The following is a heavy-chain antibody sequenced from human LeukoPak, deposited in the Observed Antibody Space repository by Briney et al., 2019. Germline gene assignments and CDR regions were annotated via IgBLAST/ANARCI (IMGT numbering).Heavy chain of an antibody. V-gene: IGHV1-18*01. J-gene: IGHJ4*02. CDR3: ARDIAVAGTFTEFDY. CDR2: ISAYNDNT. D-gene: IGHD6-19*01. Sequence: ASVKVSCKASGYTFTSYGISWVRQAPGHGLEWMGWISAYNDNTNYAQKLQGRVTMTTDTSTSTAYMELRSLRSDDTAVYYCARDIAVAGTFTEFDYWGQGTLVTVSS. CDR1: GYTFTSYG.